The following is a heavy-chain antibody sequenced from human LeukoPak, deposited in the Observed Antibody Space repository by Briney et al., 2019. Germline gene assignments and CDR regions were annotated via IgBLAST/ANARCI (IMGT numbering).Heavy chain of an antibody. Sequence: SETLSLTCTVSGGSISSSSYYWGWIRQPPGKGLEWIGSIYYSGSTYYNPSLKSRVTISVDTSKNQFSLKLSSVTAADTAVYYCARPNDSSSSVDYRGQGTLVTVSS. D-gene: IGHD6-6*01. CDR1: GGSISSSSYY. V-gene: IGHV4-39*01. CDR2: IYYSGST. CDR3: ARPNDSSSSVDY. J-gene: IGHJ4*02.